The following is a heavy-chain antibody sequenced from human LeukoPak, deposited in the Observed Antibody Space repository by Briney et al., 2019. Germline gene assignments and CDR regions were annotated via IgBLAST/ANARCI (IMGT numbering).Heavy chain of an antibody. V-gene: IGHV1-18*01. CDR1: GGNFSSYA. J-gene: IGHJ4*02. CDR2: ISAYNGNT. Sequence: ASVKVSCKASGGNFSSYAISWVRQAPGQGLEWMGWISAYNGNTNYAQKLQGRVTMTTDTSTSTAYMELRSLRSDDTAVYYCARSKPVDYWGQGTLVTVSS. CDR3: ARSKPVDY.